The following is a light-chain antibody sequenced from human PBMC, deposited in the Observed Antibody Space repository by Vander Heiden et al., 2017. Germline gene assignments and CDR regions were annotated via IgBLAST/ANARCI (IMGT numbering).Light chain of an antibody. CDR2: RAS. V-gene: IGKV1-5*03. CDR3: QQYDRGRT. CDR1: EHISRW. Sequence: DIQMTHSPSTLSASVGDRVPITCRANEHISRWLAWYQQKPGKATKHLIYRASSVESGVPSRFSGSGSGTEFTLTISSLQPDDLATYYCQQYDRGRTFGQGTKVEVK. J-gene: IGKJ1*01.